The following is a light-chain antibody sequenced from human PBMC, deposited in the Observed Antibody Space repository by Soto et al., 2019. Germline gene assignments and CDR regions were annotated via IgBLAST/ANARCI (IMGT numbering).Light chain of an antibody. V-gene: IGLV1-40*01. CDR2: GNS. J-gene: IGLJ2*01. Sequence: QSVLTQPPSVSGAPGQRVTISCTGSSSNIGAGYDVHWYQQLPGTAPKLLIYGNSNRPSGVPDRFSGSKSGTSVSLASTGLQAEDEADYYCQSYDSSVSKVVFGGGTQLTVL. CDR3: QSYDSSVSKVV. CDR1: SSNIGAGYD.